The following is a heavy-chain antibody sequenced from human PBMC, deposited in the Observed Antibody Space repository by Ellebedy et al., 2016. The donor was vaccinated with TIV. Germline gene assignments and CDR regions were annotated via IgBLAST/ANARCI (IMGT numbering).Heavy chain of an antibody. Sequence: ASVKVSCKASGYTFTSYGISWVRQAPGQGLEWMGWINPNSGGTNYAQKFQGRVTMTRDTSISTAYMELSRLRSDDTAVYYCARVDRLRWHEPKENWFDPWGQGTLVTVSS. D-gene: IGHD4-23*01. V-gene: IGHV1-2*02. CDR2: INPNSGGT. CDR1: GYTFTSYG. CDR3: ARVDRLRWHEPKENWFDP. J-gene: IGHJ5*02.